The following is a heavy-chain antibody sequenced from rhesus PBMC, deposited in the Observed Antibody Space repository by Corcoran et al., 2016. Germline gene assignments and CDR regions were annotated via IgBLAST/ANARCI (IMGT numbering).Heavy chain of an antibody. CDR3: ARPRSYGNYLDY. CDR1: GDSFSGSY. D-gene: IGHD3-9*01. Sequence: QVQLQESGPGLVKPSETLSLPCAVSGDSFSGSYWAWTRQPPGKGLEWIGSFSGSSGSTDYNPSLKSRLTISTDTSKNQFSLKLNSVTAADTAVYFCARPRSYGNYLDYWGQGVLVTVSS. CDR2: FSGSSGST. J-gene: IGHJ4*01. V-gene: IGHV4-165*01.